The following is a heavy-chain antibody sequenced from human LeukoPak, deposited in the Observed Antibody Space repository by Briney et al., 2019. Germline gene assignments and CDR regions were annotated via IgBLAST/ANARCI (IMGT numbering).Heavy chain of an antibody. CDR3: ARDGGYGGLFDY. D-gene: IGHD4-23*01. CDR1: GGTFSSYA. J-gene: IGHJ4*02. V-gene: IGHV1-69*13. Sequence: ASVKVSCKASGGTFSSYAISWVRQAPGQGLEWMGGIIPIFGTANYAQKFQGRVTITADESTSTAYMELSSLRSEDTAVYYCARDGGYGGLFDYWGQGTLVTVSS. CDR2: IIPIFGTA.